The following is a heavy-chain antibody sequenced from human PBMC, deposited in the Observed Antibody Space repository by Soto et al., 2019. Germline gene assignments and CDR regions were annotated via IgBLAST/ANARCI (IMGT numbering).Heavy chain of an antibody. CDR2: INPLDGAT. V-gene: IGHV1-46*04. CDR1: GYRFTSYF. J-gene: IGHJ4*02. D-gene: IGHD6-13*01. Sequence: QVQLVQSGAEVKKPGASVRVSCKASGYRFTSYFMHWVRQAPGQRLEWMGSINPLDGATNYAQKLQGRLTMTRDPSTSTVYMDLCSLRSDDTAVYYCARGDSNNFWGQGTLVTVSS. CDR3: ARGDSNNF.